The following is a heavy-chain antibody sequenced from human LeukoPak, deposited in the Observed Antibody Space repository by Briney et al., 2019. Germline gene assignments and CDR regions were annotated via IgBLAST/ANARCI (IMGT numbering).Heavy chain of an antibody. CDR1: GGSIKSYY. V-gene: IGHV4-59*12. CDR3: ARSPFWSGYYPSFYYGMDV. J-gene: IGHJ6*02. CDR2: IDNSGSA. Sequence: PSETLSLTCTVSGGSIKSYYWSWIRQPPGKRLEWIGYIDNSGSANRNPPLKSRVTISVDTSKNQFSLKLSSVTAADTAVYYCARSPFWSGYYPSFYYGMDVWGQGTTVTVSS. D-gene: IGHD3-3*01.